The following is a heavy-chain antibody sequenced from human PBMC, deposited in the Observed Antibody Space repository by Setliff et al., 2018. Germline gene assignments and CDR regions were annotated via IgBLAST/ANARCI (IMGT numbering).Heavy chain of an antibody. CDR2: IDPSGDYT. CDR1: GDSFSNYA. J-gene: IGHJ5*02. D-gene: IGHD2-2*01. CDR3: VRAPPTVVIPPGRAFFDP. Sequence: ASVKVSCKASGDSFSNYAISWVRQAPGQGLEWMGIIDPSGDYTNYGQKFQGRVTMTTDTYTSTANMEMRSLRSDDTAVYYCVRAPPTVVIPPGRAFFDPWGQGTLVTVSS. V-gene: IGHV1-18*01.